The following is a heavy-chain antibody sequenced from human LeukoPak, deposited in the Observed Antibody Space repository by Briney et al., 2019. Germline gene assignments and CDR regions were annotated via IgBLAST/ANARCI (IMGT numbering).Heavy chain of an antibody. CDR3: ARGNYYDSSAVFDY. J-gene: IGHJ4*02. Sequence: PSETLSLTCTVSGGSTSSYYWSWIRQPPGKGLEWIGYIYHSGSTYYNPSLKSRVTISVDRSKNQYSLKLSSVTAADTAVYYCARGNYYDSSAVFDYWGQGTLVTVSS. CDR2: IYHSGST. D-gene: IGHD3-22*01. CDR1: GGSTSSYY. V-gene: IGHV4-59*12.